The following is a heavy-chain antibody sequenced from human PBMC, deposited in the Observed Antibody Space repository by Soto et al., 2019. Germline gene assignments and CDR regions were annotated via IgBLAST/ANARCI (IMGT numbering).Heavy chain of an antibody. CDR2: IVSGGST. V-gene: IGHV3-53*01. Sequence: EVKVIESGGDLIEPGGSLRLSCAASGFKVASSYVTWVRQAPGEGLEWVSVIVSGGSTHYADSVTGRVTVSRDVSSNTVYLHMSSLRAEDTAVYFCATDSRNVGIGYFDSWGLGTLVTVSS. CDR1: GFKVASSY. D-gene: IGHD1-26*01. CDR3: ATDSRNVGIGYFDS. J-gene: IGHJ4*02.